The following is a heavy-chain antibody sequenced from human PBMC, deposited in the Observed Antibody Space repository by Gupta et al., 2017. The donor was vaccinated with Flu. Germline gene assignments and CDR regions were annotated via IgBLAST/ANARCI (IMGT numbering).Heavy chain of an antibody. Sequence: QVQLQESGPGLVKPSETLSLTCTASGGSISSYHWSWIRQPPGKGLEWIGDIYYSGSTNYNPSLKRRVTISVDTSKNQCALKRSSVTAADTAVYYCSREVLDGGTTSDAFDIGGQGTMVTVSS. CDR2: IYYSGST. V-gene: IGHV4-59*01. CDR1: GGSISSYH. J-gene: IGHJ3*02. CDR3: SREVLDGGTTSDAFDI. D-gene: IGHD1-7*01.